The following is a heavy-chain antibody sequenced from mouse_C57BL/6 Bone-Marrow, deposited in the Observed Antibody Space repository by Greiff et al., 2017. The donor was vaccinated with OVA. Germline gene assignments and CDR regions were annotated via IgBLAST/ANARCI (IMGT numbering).Heavy chain of an antibody. CDR3: ARMSNFLYAMDY. CDR2: ILTGSGST. D-gene: IGHD2-5*01. J-gene: IGHJ4*01. V-gene: IGHV1-9*01. CDR1: GYTFTGYW. Sequence: QVQLQQSGAELMKPGASVKLSCKATGYTFTGYWIEWVKQRPGHGLEWIGEILTGSGSTNYNEKFKGKATFTADTSSNTAYMQLSSLTTEDSAIYYCARMSNFLYAMDYWGQGTSVTVSS.